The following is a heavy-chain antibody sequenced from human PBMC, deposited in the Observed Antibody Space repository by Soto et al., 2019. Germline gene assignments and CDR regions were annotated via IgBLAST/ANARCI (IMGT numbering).Heavy chain of an antibody. CDR2: INPSGDSR. CDR3: ATAVAGHGYLDY. Sequence: ASVLFSCTAPADTFTSYYMHWVRQAPEQGLEGMGIINPSGDSRNYAQKFQGRVTITAEKSTSTAYMELSSLRSEDTAVYYCATAVAGHGYLDYWGQGTLVTVSS. V-gene: IGHV1-46*01. CDR1: ADTFTSYY. D-gene: IGHD6-19*01. J-gene: IGHJ4*02.